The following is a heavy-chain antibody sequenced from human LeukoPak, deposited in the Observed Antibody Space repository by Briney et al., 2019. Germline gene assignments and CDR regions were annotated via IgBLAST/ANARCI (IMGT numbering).Heavy chain of an antibody. CDR2: MNPNSGNT. CDR3: ARDQGRSGWRGFGYYYYYMDV. CDR1: GYTFTSYD. V-gene: IGHV1-8*03. Sequence: ASVKVSCKASGYTFTSYDINWVRQATGQGLEWMGWMNPNSGNTGYAQKFQGRVTITRNTSISTAYMELSSLRSEDTAVYYCARDQGRSGWRGFGYYYYYMDVWGKGTTVTVSS. D-gene: IGHD6-19*01. J-gene: IGHJ6*03.